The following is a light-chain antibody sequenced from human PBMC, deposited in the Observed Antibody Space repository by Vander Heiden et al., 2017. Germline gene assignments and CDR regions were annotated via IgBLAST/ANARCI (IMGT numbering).Light chain of an antibody. CDR2: WAS. Sequence: DIVMTQSPESLAVSLGERATINCKSSQSVLYSSNNKNYLAWYQQEPGQPPKLLIYWASTRESGVPDRFSGSGSGTDFTLTIRSLQAEAVAVYFCHQDATTARSFGQGTKVEIK. CDR1: QSVLYSSNNKNY. J-gene: IGKJ1*01. V-gene: IGKV4-1*01. CDR3: HQDATTARS.